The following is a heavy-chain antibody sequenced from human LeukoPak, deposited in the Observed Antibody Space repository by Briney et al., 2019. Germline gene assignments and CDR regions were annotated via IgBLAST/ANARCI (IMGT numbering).Heavy chain of an antibody. CDR2: IYYSGDT. CDR1: GGSISSYY. CDR3: ASGDYYDSEDY. Sequence: SETLSLTCTVSGGSISSYYWSWIRQPPGKGLEWIGYIYYSGDTNYSPSLKSRVIISVDTSKNQFSLKLSSVTAADTAVYYCASGDYYDSEDYWGQGTLVTVSS. J-gene: IGHJ4*02. V-gene: IGHV4-59*01. D-gene: IGHD3-10*01.